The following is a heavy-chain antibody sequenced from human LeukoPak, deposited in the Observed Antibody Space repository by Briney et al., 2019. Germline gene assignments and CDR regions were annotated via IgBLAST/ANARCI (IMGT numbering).Heavy chain of an antibody. J-gene: IGHJ3*02. V-gene: IGHV4-59*08. CDR3: VSRSYYHAGGGAFDI. D-gene: IGHD3-10*01. CDR1: GGSISRYY. Sequence: SETLSLTCTVSGGSISRYYWSWIRQPPGKGLEWIGSMDDSGSTNYNPSLKSRVTISVDTSKNQFSLRLSSVTAADTAVYYCVSRSYYHAGGGAFDIWGQGTMVTVSS. CDR2: MDDSGST.